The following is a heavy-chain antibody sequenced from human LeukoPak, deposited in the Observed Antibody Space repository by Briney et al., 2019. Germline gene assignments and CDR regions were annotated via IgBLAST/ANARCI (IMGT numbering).Heavy chain of an antibody. CDR1: GYTFTSYG. V-gene: IGHV1-18*04. D-gene: IGHD6-19*01. CDR2: ISAYNGNT. CDR3: ARSGQWLGNNWFDP. J-gene: IGHJ5*02. Sequence: ASVKVSCKASGYTFTSYGISWVRQAPGQGLEWMGWISAYNGNTNYAQKLQGRVTITTDTSTSTAYMELRSLRSDDTAVYYCARSGQWLGNNWFDPWGQGTLVTVSS.